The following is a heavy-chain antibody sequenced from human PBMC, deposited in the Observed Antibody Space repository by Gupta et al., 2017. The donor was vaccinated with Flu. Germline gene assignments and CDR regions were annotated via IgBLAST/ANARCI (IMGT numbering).Heavy chain of an antibody. CDR3: ATVTSGC. CDR1: GFTFSSSY. Sequence: EMQLVESGGGVVQPGGSLRLSCAASGFTFSSSYLQWVRQAPGKGLVWVSRINPDGSSTTYAESVKGRFTISRDNAKNTLYLQMNSLGDDDTAVYYCATVTSGCWGQGTLVPSP. D-gene: IGHD4-17*01. J-gene: IGHJ4*02. CDR2: INPDGSST. V-gene: IGHV3-74*03.